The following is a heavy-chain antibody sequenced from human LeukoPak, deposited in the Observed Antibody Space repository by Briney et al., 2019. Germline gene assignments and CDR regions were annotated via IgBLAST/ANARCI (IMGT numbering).Heavy chain of an antibody. CDR1: GGSISSYY. Sequence: SETLSLTCTVSGGSISSYYGSWIRQPPGKGLEWIGYIYYSGSTNYNPSLKSRVTMSVDTSKNQFSLKLSSVTAADTAVYYCARGPVGHGDYLDYWGQGTLVTVSS. D-gene: IGHD4-17*01. CDR3: ARGPVGHGDYLDY. J-gene: IGHJ4*02. V-gene: IGHV4-59*12. CDR2: IYYSGST.